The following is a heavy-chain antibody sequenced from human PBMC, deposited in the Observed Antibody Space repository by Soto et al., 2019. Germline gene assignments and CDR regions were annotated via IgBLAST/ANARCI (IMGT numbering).Heavy chain of an antibody. Sequence: EVQLLESGGDLVQPGGSLRLSCAASGFTFTSYAMSWVRQAPGKGLEWVATVSDNGGRTYYADSVKGRFTISRDNSKNTMYLLLNSLRGGDTALYYCAKDPFGATNCPEYFQYWGQGTLVTVSS. D-gene: IGHD3-10*01. J-gene: IGHJ1*01. CDR1: GFTFTSYA. CDR3: AKDPFGATNCPEYFQY. CDR2: VSDNGGRT. V-gene: IGHV3-23*01.